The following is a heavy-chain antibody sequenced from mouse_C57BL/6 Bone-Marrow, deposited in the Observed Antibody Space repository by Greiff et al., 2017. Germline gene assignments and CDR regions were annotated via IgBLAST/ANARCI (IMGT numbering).Heavy chain of an antibody. V-gene: IGHV1-85*01. CDR1: GYTFTSYD. J-gene: IGHJ4*01. Sequence: QVTLKESGPELVKPGASVKLSCKASGYTFTSYDINWVKQRPGQGLEWIGWIYPRDGSTKYNEKFKGKATLTVDTSSSTAYMELHSLTSEDSAVYFCARGHYYGSSFYAMDYWGQGTSVTVSS. CDR3: ARGHYYGSSFYAMDY. D-gene: IGHD1-1*01. CDR2: IYPRDGST.